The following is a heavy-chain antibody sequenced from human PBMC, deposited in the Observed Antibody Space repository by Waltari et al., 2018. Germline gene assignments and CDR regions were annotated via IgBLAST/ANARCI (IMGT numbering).Heavy chain of an antibody. D-gene: IGHD3-10*01. J-gene: IGHJ3*02. Sequence: QLQLQESGPGLVKRSETLSLTCTFAGVSISSSSNYWGWIRQPPAEELEWIGSICYNGSTYSNPSLKSRVTVSVDTSKDQFSLKLSSVTAADTAVYYCARVSMVQGNAFDIWGQGTMVTVSS. V-gene: IGHV4-39*07. CDR2: ICYNGST. CDR3: ARVSMVQGNAFDI. CDR1: GVSISSSSNY.